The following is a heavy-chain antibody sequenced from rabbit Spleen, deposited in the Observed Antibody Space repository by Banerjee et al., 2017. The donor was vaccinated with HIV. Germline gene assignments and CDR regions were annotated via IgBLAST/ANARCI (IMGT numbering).Heavy chain of an antibody. CDR3: ARDGAGGSYFAL. V-gene: IGHV1S47*01. D-gene: IGHD8-1*01. CDR1: GIDLSSCG. J-gene: IGHJ4*01. Sequence: QQQLEESGGGLVQPEGSLTLSCKASGIDLSSCGISWVRQAPGKGLEWIGYIDPVFGITYYANWVNGRFSISRENAQNTVFLQMTSLTAADTATYFCARDGAGGSYFALWGQGTLVTVS. CDR2: IDPVFGIT.